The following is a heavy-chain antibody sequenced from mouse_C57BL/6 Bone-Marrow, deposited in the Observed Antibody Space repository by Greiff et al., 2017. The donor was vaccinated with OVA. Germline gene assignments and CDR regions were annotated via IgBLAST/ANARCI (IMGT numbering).Heavy chain of an antibody. Sequence: QVQLQQSGAELVKPGASVKLSCKASGYTFTSYWMQWVKQRPGQGLEWIGEIDPSDSYTNYNQKFKGKATLTVDTSSSTAYMQLSSLTSEDSAVYYCAREVNWYFDVWGTGTTVTVSS. CDR2: IDPSDSYT. CDR1: GYTFTSYW. V-gene: IGHV1-50*01. D-gene: IGHD2-2*01. J-gene: IGHJ1*03. CDR3: AREVNWYFDV.